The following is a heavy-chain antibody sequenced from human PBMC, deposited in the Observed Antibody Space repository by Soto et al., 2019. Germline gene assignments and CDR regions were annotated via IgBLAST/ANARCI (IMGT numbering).Heavy chain of an antibody. CDR1: GFSFSNYA. J-gene: IGHJ4*02. V-gene: IGHV3-23*01. Sequence: GGSLRLSCAASGFSFSNYAMKWVRQAPGKGLEWVSTISGSGGNTYYTGSVKGRFTVSRDNSKNTLYLQMNSLRAEDTAIYYCAKDRSEQWLEPADFWGQGTLVTVSS. CDR3: AKDRSEQWLEPADF. CDR2: ISGSGGNT. D-gene: IGHD6-19*01.